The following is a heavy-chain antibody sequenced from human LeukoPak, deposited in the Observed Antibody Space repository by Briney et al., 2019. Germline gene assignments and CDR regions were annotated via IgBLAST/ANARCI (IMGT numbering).Heavy chain of an antibody. D-gene: IGHD2-15*01. CDR2: VSAYNGNT. Sequence: ASVKVSCKASGYTFTSYGISWVRQAPGQGLEWMGWVSAYNGNTNHAQKLQGKVTMTTDTSTSTAYMELRSLRSDAPAVYYCARDFRPDIVVVVAARGYYYYGMDVWGKGTTVTVSS. CDR1: GYTFTSYG. CDR3: ARDFRPDIVVVVAARGYYYYGMDV. J-gene: IGHJ6*04. V-gene: IGHV1-18*04.